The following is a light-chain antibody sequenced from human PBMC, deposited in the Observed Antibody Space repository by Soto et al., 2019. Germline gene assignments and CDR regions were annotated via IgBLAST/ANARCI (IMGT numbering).Light chain of an antibody. CDR1: QSVSSY. CDR2: DAS. J-gene: IGKJ5*01. CDR3: QQRSNWHPIT. Sequence: ESVLTQSPGTLSLSPGERATLSCRASQSVSSYLAWYQQKPGQAPRLLIYDASNRATGIPARFSGSGSGTDFTLTISSLEHDDFAVYYCQQRSNWHPITFGQGTRLEIK. V-gene: IGKV3-11*01.